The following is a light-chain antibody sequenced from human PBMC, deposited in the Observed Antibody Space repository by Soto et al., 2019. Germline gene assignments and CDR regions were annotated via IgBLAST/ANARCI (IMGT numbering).Light chain of an antibody. J-gene: IGLJ1*01. CDR1: STDVGRYNY. CDR3: SSYTTSSTYV. V-gene: IGLV2-14*01. Sequence: QSVLAQPASVSGSPGQPITISCTGTSTDVGRYNYVSWYQQHPGKAPKLMIYDVANRPSGVSNRFSGSKSGITASLTISGLQAEYEADYYCSSYTTSSTYVFGTGTKVTVL. CDR2: DVA.